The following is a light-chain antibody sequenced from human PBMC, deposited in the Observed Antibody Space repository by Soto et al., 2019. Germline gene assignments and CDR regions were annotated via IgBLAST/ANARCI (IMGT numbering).Light chain of an antibody. Sequence: DIQMTQFPSSLSASVGDRVTITCQASQRISSYLNWYQQKPGKAPELLIYALLNLQSGVPSRFSGSGSGTDFTLTISSLQPEDFATYYCQQSYTTPWTFGQGTKVEI. J-gene: IGKJ1*01. CDR1: QRISSY. CDR2: ALL. CDR3: QQSYTTPWT. V-gene: IGKV1-39*01.